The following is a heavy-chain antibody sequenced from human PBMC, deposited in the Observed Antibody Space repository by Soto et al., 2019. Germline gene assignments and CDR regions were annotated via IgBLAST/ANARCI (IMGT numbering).Heavy chain of an antibody. CDR1: GFTFSSYG. Sequence: GGSLRLSCAASGFTFSSYGMHWVRQAPGKGLEWVAVISYDGSNKYYADSVKGRFTISRDNSKNTLYLQMNSLRAEDTAVYYCAKYLHTERDAFDIWGQGTMVTVSS. V-gene: IGHV3-30*18. D-gene: IGHD4-17*01. CDR2: ISYDGSNK. CDR3: AKYLHTERDAFDI. J-gene: IGHJ3*02.